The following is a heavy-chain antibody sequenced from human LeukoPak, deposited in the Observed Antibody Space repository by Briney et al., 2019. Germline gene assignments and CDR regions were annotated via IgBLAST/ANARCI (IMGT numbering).Heavy chain of an antibody. CDR3: ARDRNYDSSGYYQVYYYYYMDV. CDR2: IRYDGSNK. CDR1: GFTFSSYG. J-gene: IGHJ6*03. V-gene: IGHV3-30*02. Sequence: GGSLRLSCAASGFTFSSYGMHWVRQAPGKGLEWVAFIRYDGSNKYYADSVKGRFTISRDNSKNTLYLQMNSLRAEDTAVYYCARDRNYDSSGYYQVYYYYYMDVWGKGTTVTVSS. D-gene: IGHD3-22*01.